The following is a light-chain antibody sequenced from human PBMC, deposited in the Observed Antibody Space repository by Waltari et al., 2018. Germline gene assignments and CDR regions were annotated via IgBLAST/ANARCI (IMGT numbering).Light chain of an antibody. CDR1: SSDIGTYNY. CDR2: GVT. J-gene: IGLJ3*02. CDR3: CSYARSRTLL. Sequence: QSALTQPASVSGSPGQSTTISCTGTSSDIGTYNYVSWYQQYPGKAPKLQIHGVTNRPSGVSERFAGSKSGNTASLTISGLQAEDEAVYYCCSYARSRTLLFGGGTELTVL. V-gene: IGLV2-23*01.